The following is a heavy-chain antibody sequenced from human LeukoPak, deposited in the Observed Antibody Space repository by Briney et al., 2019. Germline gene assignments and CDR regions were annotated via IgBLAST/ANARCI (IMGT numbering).Heavy chain of an antibody. Sequence: GGSLRLSCAASGFTFSDYYMSWIRQAPGKGLEWVSGVSGGGSSTYYADSVKGRFTISRENSKNTLYLQMNSLRAEDTAVYYCAKEATYYDFWSGRLGPIDPWGQGTLVTVSS. V-gene: IGHV3-23*01. CDR3: AKEATYYDFWSGRLGPIDP. CDR2: VSGGGSST. J-gene: IGHJ5*02. D-gene: IGHD3-3*01. CDR1: GFTFSDYY.